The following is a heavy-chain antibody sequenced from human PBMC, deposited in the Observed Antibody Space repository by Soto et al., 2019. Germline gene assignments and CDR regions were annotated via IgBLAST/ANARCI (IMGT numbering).Heavy chain of an antibody. V-gene: IGHV3-30*18. J-gene: IGHJ5*02. Sequence: QVQLVESGGGVVQPGGSLRLSCAASGFIFSGYGMHWVRQAPGKGLEWVAVISFEGSKKYYANSVEGRFTISSDNSKNTLFLQMNSLRAEDTAVYYCAKGGSSSARYFDRWGQGALVTVSS. CDR1: GFIFSGYG. CDR3: AKGGSSSARYFDR. CDR2: ISFEGSKK. D-gene: IGHD6-6*01.